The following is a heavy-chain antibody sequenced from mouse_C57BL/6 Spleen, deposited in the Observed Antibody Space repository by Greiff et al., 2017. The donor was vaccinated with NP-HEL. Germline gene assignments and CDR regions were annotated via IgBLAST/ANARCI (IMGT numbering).Heavy chain of an antibody. CDR1: GYTFTDYY. J-gene: IGHJ2*01. V-gene: IGHV1-19*01. Sequence: EVQLQQSGPVLVKPGASVKMSCKASGYTFTDYYMNWVKQSHGKSLEWIGVINPYNGGTSYNQKFKGKATLTVDKSSSTAYMELNSRTSEDSAVYYCARRTVVARDYFDYWGQGTTLTVSS. D-gene: IGHD1-1*01. CDR2: INPYNGGT. CDR3: ARRTVVARDYFDY.